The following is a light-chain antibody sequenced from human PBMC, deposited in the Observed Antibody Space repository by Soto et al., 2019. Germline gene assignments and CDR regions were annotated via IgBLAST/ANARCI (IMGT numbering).Light chain of an antibody. CDR2: DVS. V-gene: IGLV2-14*01. Sequence: QSALTQPASVSGSPGQSITISCVGTSGDIGDYNYVSWYQQHPGKVPKVIIYDVSNRPSGVSYRFSGTKSGNTASLTVSGLQAEDEAVYYCCSYTGSGTLIFGTGPKLTVL. CDR3: CSYTGSGTLI. J-gene: IGLJ1*01. CDR1: SGDIGDYNY.